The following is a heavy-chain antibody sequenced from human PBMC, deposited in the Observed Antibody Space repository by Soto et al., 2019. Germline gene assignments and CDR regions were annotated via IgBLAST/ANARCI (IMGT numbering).Heavy chain of an antibody. J-gene: IGHJ4*02. CDR2: IKSKTDGGTT. V-gene: IGHV3-15*01. Sequence: EVQLVESGGGLVKPGGSLRLSCAASGFTFSNAWMSWVRQAPGKGLEWVGRIKSKTDGGTTDYAAPVKGRFTISRDDSKNTLYLQMNSLRAEDTAVYYCASSRDDSSGYYFGYWGQGTLVTVSS. CDR1: GFTFSNAW. D-gene: IGHD3-22*01. CDR3: ASSRDDSSGYYFGY.